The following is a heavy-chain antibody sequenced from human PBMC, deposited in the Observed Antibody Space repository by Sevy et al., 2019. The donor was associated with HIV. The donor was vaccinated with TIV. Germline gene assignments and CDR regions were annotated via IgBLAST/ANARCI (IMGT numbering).Heavy chain of an antibody. CDR1: GFALYDYS. J-gene: IGHJ4*02. CDR2: LSFGCGKI. V-gene: IGHV3-23*01. CDR3: EREGCDRPHDY. D-gene: IGHD3-22*01. Sequence: GGALRLCCACSGFALYDYSMSWIRQAPGKGLEWVATLSFGCGKINYADSVKGRFTIYRDNSQNSFYLKMENLRVEDKDLYYCEREGCDRPHDYWGQGTRVTVSS.